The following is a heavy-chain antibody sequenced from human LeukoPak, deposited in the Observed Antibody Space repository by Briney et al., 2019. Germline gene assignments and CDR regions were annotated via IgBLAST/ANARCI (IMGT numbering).Heavy chain of an antibody. CDR3: VSQIIVPGTSRLRTFDA. Sequence: GESLKISCKASSYKFTSYCIACVRQIPGYSLEWMGSLYPIDYDKTYSPSFQVEVTMSANRSITTAYLQWASLKAPDPALISCVSQIIVPGTSRLRTFDAWGRGTLVSVSS. CDR1: SYKFTSYC. CDR2: LYPIDYDK. V-gene: IGHV5-51*01. D-gene: IGHD2-15*01. J-gene: IGHJ5*01.